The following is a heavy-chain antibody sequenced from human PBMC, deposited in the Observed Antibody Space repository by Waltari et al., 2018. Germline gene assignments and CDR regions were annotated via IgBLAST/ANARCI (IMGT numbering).Heavy chain of an antibody. D-gene: IGHD2-2*01. J-gene: IGHJ6*03. V-gene: IGHV3-7*01. CDR1: GFPFRSYW. CDR2: IKQDGSEK. Sequence: EVQLVESGGGLVQPGGSLRLSCTASGFPFRSYWMSWVRQAPGKGLEWVANIKQDGSEKYYVDSVKGRFTISRDNAKNSLYLQMNSLRAEDTAVYYCASMRSYYMDVWGKGTTVTVSS. CDR3: ASMRSYYMDV.